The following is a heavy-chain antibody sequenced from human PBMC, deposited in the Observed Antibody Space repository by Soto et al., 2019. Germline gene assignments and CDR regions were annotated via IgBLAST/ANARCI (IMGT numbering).Heavy chain of an antibody. J-gene: IGHJ4*02. V-gene: IGHV1-69*01. Sequence: SVKVSCTASGGSLINFGSIWVRQAPGQGLEWMGGIVPVFGRPNYAQRFRGRLTITADESTSTGYMELISLRSDDTAVYYCAREGSGYNLWGQGTQVTVSS. CDR1: GGSLINFG. CDR2: IVPVFGRP. CDR3: AREGSGYNL. D-gene: IGHD5-12*01.